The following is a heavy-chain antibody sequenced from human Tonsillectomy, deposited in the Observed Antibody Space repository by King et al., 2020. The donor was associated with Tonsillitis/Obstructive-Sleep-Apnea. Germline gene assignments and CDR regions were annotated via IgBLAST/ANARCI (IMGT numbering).Heavy chain of an antibody. Sequence: VQLVESGGGLVQPGGSLRLSCAASGFTFSSYEMNWVRQAPGKGLEWVSYISSSGSTIYYADSVKGRFTISRDNAKNSLYLQMNSLRAEDTAVYYCARGDSSGWKISYYYGMDVWGQGTTVTVSS. J-gene: IGHJ6*02. CDR1: GFTFSSYE. D-gene: IGHD6-19*01. CDR3: ARGDSSGWKISYYYGMDV. CDR2: ISSSGSTI. V-gene: IGHV3-48*03.